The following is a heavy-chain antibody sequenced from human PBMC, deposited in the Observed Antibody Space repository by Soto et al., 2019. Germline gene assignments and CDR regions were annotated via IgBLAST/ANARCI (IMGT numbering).Heavy chain of an antibody. CDR2: ISSSGTYT. Sequence: QVQLVQSGGGLVEPGGSLRRSCAASGFKFSDYHMTWIRQAQGKGLEWISYISSSGTYTTYTDSVKGRFTVSRDNAKSSLYLQMNSLRGEDTAVYYCACVAPTILGAQFNHTLVDVWGQWNTLTVAS. V-gene: IGHV3-11*06. CDR3: ACVAPTILGAQFNHTLVDV. J-gene: IGHJ6*02. CDR1: GFKFSDYH. D-gene: IGHD3-3*01.